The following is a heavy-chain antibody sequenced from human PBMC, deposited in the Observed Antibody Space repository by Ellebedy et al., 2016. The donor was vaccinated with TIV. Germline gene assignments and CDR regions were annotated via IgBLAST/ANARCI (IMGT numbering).Heavy chain of an antibody. V-gene: IGHV4-39*07. J-gene: IGHJ4*02. CDR3: ASQYYYGSGSYYAADY. CDR2: IYHSGST. D-gene: IGHD3-10*01. Sequence: SETLSLTXTVSGGSISSSSYYWGWIRQPPGKGLEWIGEIYHSGSTNYNPSLKSRVTISVDKSKNQFSLKLSSVTAADTAVYYCASQYYYGSGSYYAADYWGQGTLVTVSS. CDR1: GGSISSSSYY.